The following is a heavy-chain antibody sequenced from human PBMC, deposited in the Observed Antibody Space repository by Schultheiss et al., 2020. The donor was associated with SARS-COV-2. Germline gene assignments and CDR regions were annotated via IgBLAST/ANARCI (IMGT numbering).Heavy chain of an antibody. CDR3: AKVTYSDGYPNWFDP. CDR2: IWYDGSNK. D-gene: IGHD5-24*01. Sequence: GGSLRLSCAASGFTVSSNYMSLVRQAPGKGLEWVAVIWYDGSNKYYADSVKGRFTISRDNSKNTLYLQMNSLRAEDTAVYYCAKVTYSDGYPNWFDPWGQGTLVTVSS. J-gene: IGHJ5*02. CDR1: GFTVSSNY. V-gene: IGHV3-33*06.